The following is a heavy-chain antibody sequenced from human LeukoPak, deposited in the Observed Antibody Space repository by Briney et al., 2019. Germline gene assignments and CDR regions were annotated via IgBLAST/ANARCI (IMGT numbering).Heavy chain of an antibody. CDR2: IRSKAYRGTT. J-gene: IGHJ6*02. Sequence: GGSLRLSCTASGFTFGDHAMSWVRQAPGKGLEWVGFIRSKAYRGTTEYAASVKGRFSISRDDSQSIAYLQMNSLKTEDTAVYYCTRGPIQLWLHNSMDVWGQGTTVTVSS. D-gene: IGHD1-1*01. CDR3: TRGPIQLWLHNSMDV. V-gene: IGHV3-49*04. CDR1: GFTFGDHA.